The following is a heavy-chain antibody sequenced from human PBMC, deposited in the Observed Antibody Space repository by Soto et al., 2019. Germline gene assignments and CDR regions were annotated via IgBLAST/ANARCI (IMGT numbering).Heavy chain of an antibody. Sequence: QVQIVQSGAEVKKPGASVKISCKDSGYTFSNYITHWVRQAPGERLEWMGWINAANGNTKYSQKFQGRVTITRDTSATTIYMDLSSLRSEDTGVYYCAKEPAVAGMLALDFWGQGTLVTVSS. CDR1: GYTFSNYI. D-gene: IGHD6-19*01. CDR2: INAANGNT. J-gene: IGHJ4*02. CDR3: AKEPAVAGMLALDF. V-gene: IGHV1-3*01.